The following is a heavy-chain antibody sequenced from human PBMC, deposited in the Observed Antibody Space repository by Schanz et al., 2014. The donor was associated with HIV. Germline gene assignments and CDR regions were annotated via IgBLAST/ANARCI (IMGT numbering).Heavy chain of an antibody. CDR3: ASLVEDDYGDYGLNWFDP. V-gene: IGHV1-2*02. CDR2: IYPNSGGT. Sequence: QVQLVQSGAEVKKPGASVKVSCKASGYTFTGYYMHWVRQAPGQGLEWMGWIYPNSGGTDYAQKFQGRVTLTRDTSISAASMELGRLRSDDTAVYYCASLVEDDYGDYGLNWFDPWGQGTLVTVSS. D-gene: IGHD4-17*01. J-gene: IGHJ5*02. CDR1: GYTFTGYY.